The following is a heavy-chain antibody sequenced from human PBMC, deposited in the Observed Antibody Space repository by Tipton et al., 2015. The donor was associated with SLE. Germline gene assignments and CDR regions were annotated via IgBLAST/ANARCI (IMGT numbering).Heavy chain of an antibody. D-gene: IGHD5-24*01. CDR2: ISSSGSTI. J-gene: IGHJ6*03. CDR3: ARPAVQHRRDGYNDYYYMDV. V-gene: IGHV3-11*04. CDR1: GFTFSDYY. Sequence: SLRLSCAASGFTFSDYYMSWIRQAPGKGLEWVSYISSSGSTIYYADSVKGRFTISRDNAKNSLYLQMNSLRAEDTAVYYCARPAVQHRRDGYNDYYYMDVWGKGTTVTVSS.